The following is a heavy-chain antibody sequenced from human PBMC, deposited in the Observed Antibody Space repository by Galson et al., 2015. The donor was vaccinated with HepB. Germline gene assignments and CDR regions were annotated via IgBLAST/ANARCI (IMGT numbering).Heavy chain of an antibody. J-gene: IGHJ4*01. CDR1: GYSFTTYI. D-gene: IGHD5-24*01. CDR3: ARGGLDTIGVPTFDY. V-gene: IGHV1-18*01. CDR2: VRTYNGDT. Sequence: SVKVSCKASGYSFTTYIISWVRQAPGQGLQWMGRVRTYNGDTQYAPGLPARVTMTTDTATRTAYLELRSLTADDTAVYYYARGGLDTIGVPTFDYWGHGTLITVSS.